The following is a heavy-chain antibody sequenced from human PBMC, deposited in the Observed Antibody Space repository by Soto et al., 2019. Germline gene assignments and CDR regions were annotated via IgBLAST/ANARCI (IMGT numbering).Heavy chain of an antibody. J-gene: IGHJ3*02. D-gene: IGHD6-19*01. CDR1: GYTFTGYY. Sequence: ASLKVSCKASGYTFTGYYMHWVRQAPGQGLEWMGWINPNSGGTNYAQKFQGRVTMTRDTSISTAYMELSRLRSDDTAVYYCARAGGSGWHGTDAFDIWGQGTMVTVSS. CDR3: ARAGGSGWHGTDAFDI. CDR2: INPNSGGT. V-gene: IGHV1-2*02.